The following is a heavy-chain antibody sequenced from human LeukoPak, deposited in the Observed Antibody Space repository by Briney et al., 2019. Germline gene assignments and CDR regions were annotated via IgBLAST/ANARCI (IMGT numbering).Heavy chain of an antibody. V-gene: IGHV4-4*07. J-gene: IGHJ4*02. CDR1: GGSINNHY. CDR2: IYTSGGT. CDR3: ARSTRATYSRAIDY. D-gene: IGHD1-26*01. Sequence: SETLSLTCIVSGGSINNHYWSWIRQPAGKGLEWIGRIYTSGGTNYNPSLKSRVTMSVDTSKKQFSLKLSSVTAADTAVYYCARSTRATYSRAIDYWGQGTLVTVSS.